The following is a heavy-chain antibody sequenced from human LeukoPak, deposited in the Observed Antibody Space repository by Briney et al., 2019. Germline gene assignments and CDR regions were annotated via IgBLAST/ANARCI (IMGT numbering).Heavy chain of an antibody. CDR3: ARGPSSEYSSGWWTFDY. V-gene: IGHV1-2*04. J-gene: IGHJ4*02. D-gene: IGHD6-19*01. Sequence: SGGTNYAQKFQGWVTMTRDTSISTAYMELSRLRSDDTAVYYCARGPSSEYSSGWWTFDYWGQGTLVTVSS. CDR2: SGGT.